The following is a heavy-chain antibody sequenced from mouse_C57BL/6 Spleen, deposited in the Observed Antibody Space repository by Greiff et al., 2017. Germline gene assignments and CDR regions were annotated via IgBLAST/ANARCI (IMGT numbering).Heavy chain of an antibody. V-gene: IGHV5-17*01. D-gene: IGHD1-1*01. CDR1: GFTFSDYG. J-gene: IGHJ4*01. CDR2: LSSGSSTI. Sequence: DVKLVESGGGLVKPGGSLKLSCAASGFTFSDYGMHWVRQAPEQGLEWVAYLSSGSSTIYYADTVKGRFTISRDNAKNTLFLQMTSLRSEDTAMYYCASQGAFYDDGSSPGDYARDYWGQGTSVTVSS. CDR3: ASQGAFYDDGSSPGDYARDY.